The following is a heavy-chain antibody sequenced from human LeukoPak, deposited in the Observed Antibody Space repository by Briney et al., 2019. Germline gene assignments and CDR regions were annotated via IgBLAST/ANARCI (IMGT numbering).Heavy chain of an antibody. D-gene: IGHD2-15*01. CDR3: ARRGSGGSCFFR. CDR2: IYYSGST. V-gene: IGHV4-59*12. CDR1: GGSISSYY. J-gene: IGHJ4*02. Sequence: SETLSLTCTVSGGSISSYYWSWIRQPPGKGLEWIGYIYYSGSTNYNPSLKSRVTISVDTSKNQFSLKLSSVTAADTAVYYCARRGSGGSCFFRWGQGTLVTVSS.